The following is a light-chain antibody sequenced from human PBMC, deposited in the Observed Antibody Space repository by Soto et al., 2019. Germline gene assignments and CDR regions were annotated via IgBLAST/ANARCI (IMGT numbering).Light chain of an antibody. Sequence: EIVLTQSPGTLSLSPGERATLSCRASQSVTSSYLVWYQQRPGQAPRLLIYDASSRATGIPDRFSGSGSGTDFTLTISRLEPEDIAVYYCQQYGRSPRTFGQGTKVEIK. CDR2: DAS. CDR3: QQYGRSPRT. V-gene: IGKV3-20*01. J-gene: IGKJ1*01. CDR1: QSVTSSY.